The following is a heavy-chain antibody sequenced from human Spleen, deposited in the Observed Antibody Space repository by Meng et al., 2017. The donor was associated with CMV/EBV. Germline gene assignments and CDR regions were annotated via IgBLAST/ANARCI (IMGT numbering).Heavy chain of an antibody. Sequence: GGSLRLSCAVSGFTFTAHGMHWVRQSPGKGLEWVALIGYVGSDTYYAESVRGRFTISRDNSNNILYLEMNSLRAADTAIYYCARDGVGPTSVFFDYWGQGSLVTVSS. CDR1: GFTFTAHG. CDR2: IGYVGSDT. D-gene: IGHD1-26*01. J-gene: IGHJ4*02. CDR3: ARDGVGPTSVFFDY. V-gene: IGHV3-30*19.